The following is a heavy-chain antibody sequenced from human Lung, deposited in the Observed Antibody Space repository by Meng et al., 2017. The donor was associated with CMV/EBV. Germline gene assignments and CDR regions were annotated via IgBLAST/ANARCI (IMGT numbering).Heavy chain of an antibody. D-gene: IGHD3-3*01. CDR1: GYTFIGYN. CDR3: ARLFHTSLGTNYYYGMDV. CDR2: INPNTGAT. Sequence: ASVXVSCKASGYTFIGYNIHWVRQAPGQGLEWMGWINPNTGATKFAERFQGRVTLTTDTSISTAYMELSRLKSDDTAVFFCARLFHTSLGTNYYYGMDVWGQGTTVTFSS. V-gene: IGHV1-2*02. J-gene: IGHJ6*02.